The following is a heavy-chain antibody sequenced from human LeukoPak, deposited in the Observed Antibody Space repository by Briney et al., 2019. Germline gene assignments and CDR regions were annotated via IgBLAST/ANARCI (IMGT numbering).Heavy chain of an antibody. Sequence: GRSLRLSCAASGFTFSSYAMHWVRQAPGKGLEWVAFMRYDGSNKYYADSVKGRFTISRDNSKNTVYLQVNSLRAEDTAVYFCAKVGAAGTAYYFDYWGQGTLVSVS. CDR1: GFTFSSYA. V-gene: IGHV3-30*02. D-gene: IGHD6-13*01. CDR3: AKVGAAGTAYYFDY. CDR2: MRYDGSNK. J-gene: IGHJ4*02.